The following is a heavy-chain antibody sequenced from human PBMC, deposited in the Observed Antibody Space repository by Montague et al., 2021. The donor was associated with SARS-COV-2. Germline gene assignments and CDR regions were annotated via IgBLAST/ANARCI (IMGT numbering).Heavy chain of an antibody. CDR3: AREVVHVDVLTDIPKILYYGLDV. V-gene: IGHV4-59*12. CDR1: GGSISSYY. CDR2: ISYSGST. J-gene: IGHJ6*02. D-gene: IGHD2-21*02. Sequence: SETLSLTCTVSGGSISSYYWSWIRQPPGKGLEWIGYISYSGSTNYNPSLKGRVGISLDTSKNQVSLNLRSVAAADTAVYHCAREVVHVDVLTDIPKILYYGLDVWGQGTTVVVSS.